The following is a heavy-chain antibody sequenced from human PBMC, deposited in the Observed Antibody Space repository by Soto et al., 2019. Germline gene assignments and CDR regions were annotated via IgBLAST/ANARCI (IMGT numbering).Heavy chain of an antibody. J-gene: IGHJ6*02. Sequence: PGGSLRLSCEASGFKFGDYAMHWVRQAPGKGLEWVSGVSWNSEIVGYADSVKGRFTISRDNAKNSLYLEMNSPRTEDTALCYCAKDRGPCSGNKCSSLYYYYGMDVWGQGTTVTV. CDR1: GFKFGDYA. CDR2: VSWNSEIV. CDR3: AKDRGPCSGNKCSSLYYYYGMDV. D-gene: IGHD2-15*01. V-gene: IGHV3-9*01.